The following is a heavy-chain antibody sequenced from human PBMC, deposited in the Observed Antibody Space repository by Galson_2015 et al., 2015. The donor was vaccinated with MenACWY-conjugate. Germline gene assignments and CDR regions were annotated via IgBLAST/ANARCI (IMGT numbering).Heavy chain of an antibody. D-gene: IGHD3-22*01. CDR2: ISTNTYTT. V-gene: IGHV3-48*04. CDR1: GFTFSSYN. J-gene: IGHJ4*02. CDR3: FNSGYQTGHY. Sequence: SLRLSCAASGFTFSSYNMNWARQAPGKGLEWVSFISTNTYTTHYADSMKGRFTISRDNAKNSLFLQMNSLTADDTAVYYCFNSGYQTGHYWGQGALVTVSS.